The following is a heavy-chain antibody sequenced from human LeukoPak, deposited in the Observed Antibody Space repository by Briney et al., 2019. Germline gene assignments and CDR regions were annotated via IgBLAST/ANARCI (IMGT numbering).Heavy chain of an antibody. CDR3: AKEVRELNIAVAGTAVWFDP. V-gene: IGHV3-23*01. Sequence: GGSLRLSCAASGFTFSSYAMSWVRQAPGKGLEWVSAISGSGGSTYYADSVKGRFTISRDNSKNTLYLQMNSLRAEDTAVYYCAKEVRELNIAVAGTAVWFDPWAREPWSPSPQ. D-gene: IGHD6-19*01. J-gene: IGHJ5*02. CDR2: ISGSGGST. CDR1: GFTFSSYA.